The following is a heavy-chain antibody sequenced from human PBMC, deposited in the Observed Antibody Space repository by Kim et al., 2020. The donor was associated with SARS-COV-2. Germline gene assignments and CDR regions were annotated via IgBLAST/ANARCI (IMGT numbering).Heavy chain of an antibody. V-gene: IGHV4-34*01. Sequence: SETLSLTCAVYGGSFSGYYWSWIRQPPGKGLEWIGEINHSGSTNYNPSLKSRVTISVDTSKNQFSLKLSSVTAADTAVYYCARGSKKSRRAADYWGQGTL. CDR2: INHSGST. CDR3: ARGSKKSRRAADY. D-gene: IGHD2-2*01. J-gene: IGHJ4*02. CDR1: GGSFSGYY.